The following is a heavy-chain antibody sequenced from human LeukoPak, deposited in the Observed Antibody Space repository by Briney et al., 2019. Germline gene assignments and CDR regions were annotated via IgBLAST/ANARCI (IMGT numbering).Heavy chain of an antibody. V-gene: IGHV4-30-2*01. CDR1: GGSISSSGYS. Sequence: PSGTLSLTCAVSGGSISSSGYSWSWIRQPPGKGLEWIGYMYHSGSTYYNPSLKSRVTISVDRSKNQFSLKLSSVTAADTAVYYCARASAGNFDYWGQGTLVTVSS. J-gene: IGHJ4*02. CDR2: MYHSGST. CDR3: ARASAGNFDY.